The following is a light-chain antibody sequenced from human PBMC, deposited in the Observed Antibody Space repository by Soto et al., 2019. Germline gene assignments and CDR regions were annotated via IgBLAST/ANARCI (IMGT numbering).Light chain of an antibody. CDR1: QSVSSSY. Sequence: ETVLTQSPGTLSLSPGERATLSCRASQSVSSSYLAWYQQKPGQAPRLLIYGASSRATGIPDRFSGSGSGTDFTLTISRLEPEDFAVYYCQPQGWTFGQGTKVEIK. J-gene: IGKJ1*01. V-gene: IGKV3-20*01. CDR3: QPQGWT. CDR2: GAS.